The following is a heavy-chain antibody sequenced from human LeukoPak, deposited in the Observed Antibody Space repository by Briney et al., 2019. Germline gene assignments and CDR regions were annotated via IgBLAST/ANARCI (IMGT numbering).Heavy chain of an antibody. V-gene: IGHV3-9*01. D-gene: IGHD4-23*01. CDR1: GFTFDDYA. Sequence: GGSLRLSCAASGFTFDDYAMHWVRQAPGKGLEWVSGISWNSGSIGYADSVKGRFTISRDNAKNSLYLQMNSLRAEDTAVYYCARDPPVGPFDYWGQGTLVTVSS. CDR2: ISWNSGSI. CDR3: ARDPPVGPFDY. J-gene: IGHJ4*02.